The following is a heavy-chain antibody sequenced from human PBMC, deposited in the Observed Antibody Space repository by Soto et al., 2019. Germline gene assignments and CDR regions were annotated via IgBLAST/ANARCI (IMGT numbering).Heavy chain of an antibody. Sequence: GGSLRLSCAASGFTFDDYAMHWVRQVLGKGLEWVSSISWNSGNIGYADSVKGRFTTSRDNAKNSLYLQMNSLRPEDTALYYCVRSKGGYSYGTPFYYWGQGTLVTVSS. CDR1: GFTFDDYA. J-gene: IGHJ4*02. CDR3: VRSKGGYSYGTPFYY. CDR2: ISWNSGNI. D-gene: IGHD5-18*01. V-gene: IGHV3-9*01.